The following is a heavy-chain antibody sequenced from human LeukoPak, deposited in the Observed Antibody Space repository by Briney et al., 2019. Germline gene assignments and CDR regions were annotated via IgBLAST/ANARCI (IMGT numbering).Heavy chain of an antibody. CDR3: AGGSHIELNWFDP. CDR1: GFTFSSYE. V-gene: IGHV3-48*03. D-gene: IGHD1-7*01. CDR2: ISSSGSTI. Sequence: PGGSLRLSCAASGFTFSSYEMNWVRQAPGKGLEWVSYISSSGSTIYYADSVKGRFTISRDNAKNSLYLQMNSLRAEDTAVYYCAGGSHIELNWFDPWGQGTLVTVSS. J-gene: IGHJ5*02.